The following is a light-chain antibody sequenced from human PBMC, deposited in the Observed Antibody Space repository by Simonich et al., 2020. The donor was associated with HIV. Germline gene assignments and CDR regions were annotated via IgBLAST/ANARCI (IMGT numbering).Light chain of an antibody. CDR3: QQYYSTPQT. CDR1: RGLFYIDGKTY. J-gene: IGKJ1*01. CDR2: EIF. V-gene: IGKV2D-29*02. Sequence: EIVMTQTPLSLSVTPGQPASISCKSSRGLFYIDGKTYLYWYLQKPGQSPQPLIYEIFNRFSGVPDRFSGSGSGTDFTLTISSLQAEDVAVYYCQQYYSTPQTFGQGTKVEIK.